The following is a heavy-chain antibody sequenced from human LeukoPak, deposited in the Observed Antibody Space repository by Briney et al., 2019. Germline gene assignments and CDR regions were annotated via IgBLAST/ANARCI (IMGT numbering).Heavy chain of an antibody. V-gene: IGHV4-34*01. J-gene: IGHJ6*02. D-gene: IGHD4-17*01. CDR2: INHSGST. CDR3: ARGHGDYSGYYYYGMDV. Sequence: PSETLSLTCAVYGGSFSDNYWTWIRQPPGKGLEWIGEINHSGSTNYNPSLKSRVTISVDTSKIQFSLNLSSVTAADTAVYYCARGHGDYSGYYYYGMDVWGQGTTVTVSS. CDR1: GGSFSDNY.